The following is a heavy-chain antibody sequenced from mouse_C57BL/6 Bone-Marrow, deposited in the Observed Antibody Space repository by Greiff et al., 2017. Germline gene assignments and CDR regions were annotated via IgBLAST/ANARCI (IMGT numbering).Heavy chain of an antibody. J-gene: IGHJ3*01. CDR2: ISSGGSYT. CDR1: GFTFSSYG. V-gene: IGHV5-6*01. Sequence: EVKVVESGGDLVKPGGSLKLSCAASGFTFSSYGMSWVRQTPDKRLEWVATISSGGSYTYYPDSVKGRFTISRDNAKNTLYLQMSSLKSEDTAMYYCARTITRGFAYWGQGTLVTVSA. D-gene: IGHD1-2*01. CDR3: ARTITRGFAY.